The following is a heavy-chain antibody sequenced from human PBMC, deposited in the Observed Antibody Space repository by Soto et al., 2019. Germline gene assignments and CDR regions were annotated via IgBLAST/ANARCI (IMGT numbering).Heavy chain of an antibody. CDR3: ARGFHSSALFSRYTKFDN. Sequence: QVQLQQWGAGLLKPSETLSLTCAVYGGSFSGYYWTWIRQPPGKGLEWIGEINHSGNTNYNPSLKSRVTISLDMSKHQFSLKLRSVTAAYTAVYYCARGFHSSALFSRYTKFDNWGQGTLVTVSS. CDR2: INHSGNT. D-gene: IGHD6-6*01. CDR1: GGSFSGYY. J-gene: IGHJ4*02. V-gene: IGHV4-34*01.